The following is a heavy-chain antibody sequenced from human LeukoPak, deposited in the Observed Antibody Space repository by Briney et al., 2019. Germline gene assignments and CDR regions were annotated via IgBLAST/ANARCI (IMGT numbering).Heavy chain of an antibody. Sequence: GGSLRLSCTVSSFTFSDYYMSWFRQAPGRGLEWISWITSSGTTTDYADSVKGRFTISRANAKNSLYLQMNSLRADDKAVYYCARDPYYDDPYWGQGTLVTVSS. J-gene: IGHJ4*02. CDR2: ITSSGTTT. V-gene: IGHV3-11*01. D-gene: IGHD4-17*01. CDR3: ARDPYYDDPY. CDR1: SFTFSDYY.